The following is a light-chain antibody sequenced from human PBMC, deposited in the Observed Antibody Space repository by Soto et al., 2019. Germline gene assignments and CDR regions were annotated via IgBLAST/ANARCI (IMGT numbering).Light chain of an antibody. CDR2: GAS. Sequence: DIQMTQSPSSLSASVGDRVTITCRASQSISSYLNWYHQKAGKAPKLLIYGASSLQSGVPLRFRGGGSGTDFTLTISSLQPEDFGTYYCQQSYSTPFTFGPGTKVDIK. V-gene: IGKV1-39*01. J-gene: IGKJ3*01. CDR1: QSISSY. CDR3: QQSYSTPFT.